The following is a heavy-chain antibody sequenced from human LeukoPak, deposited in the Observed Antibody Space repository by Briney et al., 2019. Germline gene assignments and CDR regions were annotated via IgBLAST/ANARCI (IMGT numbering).Heavy chain of an antibody. CDR3: ARGGVVRGVITKRGPDY. CDR2: MNPNSGST. D-gene: IGHD3-10*01. J-gene: IGHJ4*02. CDR1: GYAFSSYD. Sequence: ASVKVSCKASGYAFSSYDMHWVRQAPGQGLEWMGRMNPNSGSTSYAQKFQDRVTMTRDTSTSTAYMELSSLRSEDTAVYHCARGGVVRGVITKRGPDYWGQGTLVSVSS. V-gene: IGHV1-46*01.